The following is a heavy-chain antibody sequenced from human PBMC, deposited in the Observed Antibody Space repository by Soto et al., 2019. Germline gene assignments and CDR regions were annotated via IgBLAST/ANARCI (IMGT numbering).Heavy chain of an antibody. V-gene: IGHV3-48*02. CDR2: IHGSSGTT. J-gene: IGHJ6*02. Sequence: EVQLVESGGGLVQPGGSLRLSCAASGFTFSSYAMNWVHQAPGKGLEWVSYIHGSSGTTYYADSVKGRFTISRDNARNSLYLQMNSLRDEDTAVYYCAREYGMDVWGQGTTVTVSS. CDR1: GFTFSSYA. CDR3: AREYGMDV.